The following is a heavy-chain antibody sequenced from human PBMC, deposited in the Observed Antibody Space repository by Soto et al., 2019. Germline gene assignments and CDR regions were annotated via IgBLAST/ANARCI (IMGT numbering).Heavy chain of an antibody. J-gene: IGHJ4*02. V-gene: IGHV1-8*01. Sequence: ASVKVSCKASGYTFTSYDINWVRQATGQGLEWMGWMNPNSGNTGYAQKFQGRVTMTRNTSISTAYMELSSLRSEDTAVYYCARGLVYYGSGSYYNSIRGWGQGTLVTVSS. CDR3: ARGLVYYGSGSYYNSIRG. D-gene: IGHD3-10*01. CDR1: GYTFTSYD. CDR2: MNPNSGNT.